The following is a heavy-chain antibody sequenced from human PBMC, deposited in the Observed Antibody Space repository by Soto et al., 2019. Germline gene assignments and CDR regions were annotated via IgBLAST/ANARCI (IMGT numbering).Heavy chain of an antibody. V-gene: IGHV1-69*01. D-gene: IGHD6-19*01. CDR2: IIPLFGTA. CDR3: ARPKGSYSSGYYYFDY. Sequence: QVQLVQSGAEVKQPGSSVKVSCKTSGGTFSTYAIYWVRQAPGQGLEWIGAIIPLFGTADYAQKFQGRVTITADESTSTAYRELSSLRSEDTAVYYCARPKGSYSSGYYYFDYWGQGTLVTVSS. CDR1: GGTFSTYA. J-gene: IGHJ4*02.